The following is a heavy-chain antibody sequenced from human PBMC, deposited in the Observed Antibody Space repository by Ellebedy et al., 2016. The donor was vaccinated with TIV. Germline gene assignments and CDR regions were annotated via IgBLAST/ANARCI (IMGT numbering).Heavy chain of an antibody. CDR3: ARGRYTSLPDY. D-gene: IGHD6-19*01. Sequence: MPSETLSLTCTVSGGSISSYYWSWIRQPPGKGLEWIGYIYYSGSTNYNPSLKSRVTISVDTSKNQFSLRLSSVTAADTAVYYCARGRYTSLPDYWGQGTLVSVSS. CDR1: GGSISSYY. J-gene: IGHJ4*02. V-gene: IGHV4-59*08. CDR2: IYYSGST.